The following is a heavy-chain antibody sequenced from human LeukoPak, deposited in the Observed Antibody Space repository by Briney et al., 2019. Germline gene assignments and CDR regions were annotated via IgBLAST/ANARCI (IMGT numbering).Heavy chain of an antibody. CDR3: ACLTTADAFDI. V-gene: IGHV4-59*01. Sequence: SETLSLTCTVYGGSISSYYWSWIRQPPGKGLEWIGYIYDSGSTNYNSSLKSRVTISVDTSKSQFSLKLSSVTAADTAVYYCACLTTADAFDIWGQGTMVTVSS. CDR2: IYDSGST. CDR1: GGSISSYY. J-gene: IGHJ3*02. D-gene: IGHD3-22*01.